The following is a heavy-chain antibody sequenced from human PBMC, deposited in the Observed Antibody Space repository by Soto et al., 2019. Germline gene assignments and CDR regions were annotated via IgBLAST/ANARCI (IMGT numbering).Heavy chain of an antibody. D-gene: IGHD5-18*01. CDR1: GFTFSSYG. CDR2: IWYDGSNK. J-gene: IGHJ4*02. V-gene: IGHV3-33*01. Sequence: GGSLRLSCSASGFTFSSYGMHWVRQAPGKGLEWVAVIWYDGSNKYYADSVKGRFTISRDNSKNTLYLQMNSLRAEDTAVYYCAGVFGYSYFWGQGTLVTVSS. CDR3: AGVFGYSYF.